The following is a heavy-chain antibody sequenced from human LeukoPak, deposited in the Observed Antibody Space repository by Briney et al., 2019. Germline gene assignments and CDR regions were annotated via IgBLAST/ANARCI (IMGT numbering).Heavy chain of an antibody. CDR2: ISSSSSTI. D-gene: IGHD3-22*01. CDR3: ARDAITMRVVVDGYMDV. Sequence: PGGSLRLSCAASGFTFSSYSMNWVRQAPGKGLEWVSYISSSSSTIYYADSVKGRFTISRDNAKNSLYLQMNSLRAEDTAVYYWARDAITMRVVVDGYMDVWGKGTAVTVS. CDR1: GFTFSSYS. J-gene: IGHJ6*03. V-gene: IGHV3-48*01.